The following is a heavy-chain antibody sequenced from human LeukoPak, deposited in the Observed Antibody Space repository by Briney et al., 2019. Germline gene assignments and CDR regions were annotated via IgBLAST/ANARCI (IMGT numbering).Heavy chain of an antibody. J-gene: IGHJ4*02. V-gene: IGHV3-23*01. CDR3: AKDIRARVGATVFDY. D-gene: IGHD1-26*01. CDR1: GFTFSSYA. Sequence: AGGSLRLSCAASGFTFSSYAMTWVRQAPGKGLEWVSVISGIVGSTYYADSVKVRFTISRDNSKNTLYLHMNSLRAEDTAVYYCAKDIRARVGATVFDYWGQGTLVTVSS. CDR2: ISGIVGST.